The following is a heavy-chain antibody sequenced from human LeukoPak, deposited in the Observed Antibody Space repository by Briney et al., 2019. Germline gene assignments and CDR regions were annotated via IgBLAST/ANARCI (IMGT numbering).Heavy chain of an antibody. V-gene: IGHV4-4*07. J-gene: IGHJ6*02. CDR2: IYTSGST. CDR1: GGSISSYY. D-gene: IGHD6-19*01. Sequence: SETLSLTCTVSGGSISSYYWSWIRQSAGKGLEWIGRIYTSGSTNYNPFLKSRVTMSVDTSKNQFSLKLSSVTAADTAVYYCAREAGSLAVAGHYYYYGMDVWGQGTTVTVSS. CDR3: AREAGSLAVAGHYYYYGMDV.